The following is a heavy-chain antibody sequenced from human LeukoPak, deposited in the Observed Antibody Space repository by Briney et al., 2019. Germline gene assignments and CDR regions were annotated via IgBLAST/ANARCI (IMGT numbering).Heavy chain of an antibody. J-gene: IGHJ6*02. V-gene: IGHV3-7*03. CDR1: GVTFSSYW. CDR2: INHNGNVN. D-gene: IGHD3-16*01. Sequence: AGGSLRLSCAASGVTFSSYWMNWARQAPGKGLEWVAGINHNGNVNYYVDSVKGRFTISRDNAKNSLYLQMSNLRAEDTAVYFCARGGGLDVWGQGATVTVSS. CDR3: ARGGGLDV.